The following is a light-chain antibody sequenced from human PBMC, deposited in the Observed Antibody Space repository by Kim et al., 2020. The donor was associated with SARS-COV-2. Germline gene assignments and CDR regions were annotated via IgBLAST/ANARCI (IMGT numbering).Light chain of an antibody. Sequence: PGEGVTLSCRASQTISSLYLAWYQHKPGQAPRLLISGASSRAAGIPDRFSGSGSGTDFTLTISRLEPEDFAVYFCHQCDTSPWTFGQGTNVDIK. CDR2: GAS. CDR1: QTISSLY. J-gene: IGKJ1*01. CDR3: HQCDTSPWT. V-gene: IGKV3-20*01.